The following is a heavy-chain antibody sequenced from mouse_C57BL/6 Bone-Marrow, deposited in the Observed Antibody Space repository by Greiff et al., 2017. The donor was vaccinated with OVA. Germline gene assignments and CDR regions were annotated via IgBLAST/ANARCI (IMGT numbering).Heavy chain of an antibody. D-gene: IGHD2-4*01. CDR1: GFNIKDDY. CDR2: IDPENGDT. V-gene: IGHV14-4*01. Sequence: EVQLQQSGAELVRPGASVKLSCTASGFNIKDDYMHWVKQRPEQGLEWIGWIDPENGDTEYASKFQGKATITADTSSNTAYLQLSSLTSEDTAVYYCTEGGLRRGFDYWGQGTTLTVSS. J-gene: IGHJ2*01. CDR3: TEGGLRRGFDY.